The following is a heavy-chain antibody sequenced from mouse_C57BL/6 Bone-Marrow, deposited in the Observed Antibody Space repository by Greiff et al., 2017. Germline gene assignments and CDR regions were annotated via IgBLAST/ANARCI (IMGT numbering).Heavy chain of an antibody. Sequence: VNLVEPGPELVKPGASVKISCKASGYAFSSSWMNWVKQRPGQGLEWIGRIYPGAGDTHYNGKFKGKATLTADKSSSTAYMQLSSLTSEDSAVYVCDTESTMVTGFAYWDQGTVVTVSA. CDR2: IYPGAGDT. V-gene: IGHV1-82*01. D-gene: IGHD2-2*01. CDR1: GYAFSSSW. J-gene: IGHJ3*01. CDR3: DTESTMVTGFAY.